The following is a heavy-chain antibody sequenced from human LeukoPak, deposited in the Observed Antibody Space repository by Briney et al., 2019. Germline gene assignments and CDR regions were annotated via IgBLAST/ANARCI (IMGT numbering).Heavy chain of an antibody. V-gene: IGHV3-11*01. CDR3: AREADCTNGVCDFDY. D-gene: IGHD2-8*01. J-gene: IGHJ4*02. CDR1: GFTFSDYY. Sequence: GGSLRLSCAASGFTFSDYYMSWIRQAPGKGLEWVSYISSSGSTIYYADSVKGRFTISRDNAKNSLYLQMNSLRAEGTAVYYCAREADCTNGVCDFDYWGQGTLVTVSS. CDR2: ISSSGSTI.